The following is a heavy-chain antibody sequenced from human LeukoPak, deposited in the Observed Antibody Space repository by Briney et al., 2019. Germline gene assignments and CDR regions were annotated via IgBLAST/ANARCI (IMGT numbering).Heavy chain of an antibody. D-gene: IGHD3-10*01. CDR3: AREAVYGSVTFDY. CDR1: GFTFSSYS. Sequence: PGGSLRLSCAASGFTFSSYSMNWVRQAPGKGLEWVSSISSSSSYIYYADSVKGRFTISRDNAKNSLYLQMNGLRAEDTAVYYCAREAVYGSVTFDYWGQGTLVTVSS. V-gene: IGHV3-21*01. J-gene: IGHJ4*02. CDR2: ISSSSSYI.